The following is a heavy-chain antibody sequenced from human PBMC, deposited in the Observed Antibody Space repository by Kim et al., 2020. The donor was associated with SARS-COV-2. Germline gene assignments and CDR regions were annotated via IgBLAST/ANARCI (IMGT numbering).Heavy chain of an antibody. D-gene: IGHD3-22*01. CDR3: AKGPMSLYYFDY. CDR1: GFTFDDYT. Sequence: GGSLRLSCAASGFTFDDYTMHWVRQAPGKGLEWVSLISCDGGSTYYADSGKGRFTISRDNSKNSLYLQMNSLRTEDTALYYCAKGPMSLYYFDYWGQGTLVTVPS. J-gene: IGHJ4*02. V-gene: IGHV3-43*01. CDR2: ISCDGGST.